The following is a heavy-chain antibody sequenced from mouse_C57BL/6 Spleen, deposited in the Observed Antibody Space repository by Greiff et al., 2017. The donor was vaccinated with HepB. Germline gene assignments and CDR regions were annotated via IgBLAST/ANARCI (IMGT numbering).Heavy chain of an antibody. J-gene: IGHJ2*01. V-gene: IGHV10-1*01. CDR3: ERDGRGSSGYFDY. CDR1: GFSFNTYA. CDR2: IRSKSNNYAT. D-gene: IGHD1-1*02. Sequence: EVKLMESGGGLVQPKGSLKLSCAASGFSFNTYAMNWVRQAPGKGLEWVARIRSKSNNYATYYADSVKDRFTISRDDAESMLYLQMNNLKTEDTAMYYCERDGRGSSGYFDYWGQGTTLTVSS.